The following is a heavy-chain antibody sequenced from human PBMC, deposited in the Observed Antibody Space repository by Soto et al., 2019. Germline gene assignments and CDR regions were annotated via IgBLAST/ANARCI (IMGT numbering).Heavy chain of an antibody. CDR3: AREGIGRIPTD. V-gene: IGHV1-2*02. Sequence: ASVKVSCKTSGYTFSDYYLHWVRQAPGQGLEWLGWINPKSGGTNSVQDFRGRITMTSDASIRTAYLEVTALRSDDTAVYYCAREGIGRIPTDWGQGTLVTVS. J-gene: IGHJ1*01. D-gene: IGHD2-21*01. CDR1: GYTFSDYY. CDR2: INPKSGGT.